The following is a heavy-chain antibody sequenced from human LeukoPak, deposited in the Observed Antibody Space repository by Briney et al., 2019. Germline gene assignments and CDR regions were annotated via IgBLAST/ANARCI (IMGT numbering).Heavy chain of an antibody. CDR1: GFTFSSYA. V-gene: IGHV3-23*01. D-gene: IGHD6-13*01. Sequence: GGSLRLSCAASGFTFSSYAMSWVRQAPGKGLEWVSAISGSGGSTYYADSVKGRFTISRDNSKNTLFLQMDSLRPEDTALYYCASAAYSSSWGGFAFDIWGQGTMVTVSS. CDR3: ASAAYSSSWGGFAFDI. J-gene: IGHJ3*02. CDR2: ISGSGGST.